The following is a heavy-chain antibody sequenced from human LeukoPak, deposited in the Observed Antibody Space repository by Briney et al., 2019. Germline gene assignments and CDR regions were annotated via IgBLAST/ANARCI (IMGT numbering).Heavy chain of an antibody. V-gene: IGHV3-30*18. CDR2: ISYDGSNK. CDR3: AKPYYYGSGTYYEYFDY. Sequence: PGRSLRLSCAASGFTFSSYGMHWVRQAPCKGLEWVAVISYDGSNKYYADSVRGRFTISRDNSKNTLYLQINSLRAEDTALYYCAKPYYYGSGTYYEYFDYWGQGSLVTVSS. J-gene: IGHJ4*02. D-gene: IGHD3-10*01. CDR1: GFTFSSYG.